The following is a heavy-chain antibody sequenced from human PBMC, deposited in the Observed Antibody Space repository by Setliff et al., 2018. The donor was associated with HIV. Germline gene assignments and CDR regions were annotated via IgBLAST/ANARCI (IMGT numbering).Heavy chain of an antibody. CDR1: GGSFSGFY. CDR2: VTHSGTT. J-gene: IGHJ4*02. D-gene: IGHD6-19*01. Sequence: SETLSLTCAVYGGSFSGFYWTFIRQSPGKGLEWIGEVTHSGTTTYDPSLKSRITISVDTSKNQFSLKLTSVTAADMGVYYCARGRKKPLAVSGTRYFDFWGQGTLVTVSS. CDR3: ARGRKKPLAVSGTRYFDF. V-gene: IGHV4-34*01.